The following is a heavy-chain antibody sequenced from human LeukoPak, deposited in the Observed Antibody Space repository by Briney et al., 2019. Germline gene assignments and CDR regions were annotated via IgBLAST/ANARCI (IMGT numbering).Heavy chain of an antibody. D-gene: IGHD5-18*01. V-gene: IGHV1-69*05. Sequence: AASVKVSCKASGGTFSSYAISWVRQAPGQGLEWMGGIIPIFGTANYAQKLQGRVTMTRDMSTSTVYMELSSLRSEDTAVYYCARDLEVDTAIGAFDPWGQGTLVTVSS. CDR2: IIPIFGTA. CDR1: GGTFSSYA. CDR3: ARDLEVDTAIGAFDP. J-gene: IGHJ5*02.